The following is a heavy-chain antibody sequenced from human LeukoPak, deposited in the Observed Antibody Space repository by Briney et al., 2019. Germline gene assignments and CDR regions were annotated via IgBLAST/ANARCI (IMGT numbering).Heavy chain of an antibody. CDR3: ARPNTPGVQLERRRAFDI. CDR2: ISPSGDIT. V-gene: IGHV3-23*01. D-gene: IGHD1-1*01. J-gene: IGHJ3*02. CDR1: GFTFSNHG. Sequence: PGGSLRLSCAASGFTFSNHGMNWVRQAPGKGLEWVSGISPSGDITYYADSVKGRFTISRDNSKNTLYLQMNSLRAEDTAVYYCARPNTPGVQLERRRAFDIWGQGTMVTVPS.